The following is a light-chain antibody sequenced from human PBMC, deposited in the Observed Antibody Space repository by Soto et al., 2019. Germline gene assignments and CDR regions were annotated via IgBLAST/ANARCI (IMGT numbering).Light chain of an antibody. Sequence: EIVLTQSPGTLSLSPGERATLSCRASQSVSSSYLAWYQQKPGQAPRLLIYGASSRATGIPDRFSGSGSGTEFTLIISRLEPEDFSVYYCQQYGSSLLFTFGPGTKVDIK. CDR2: GAS. J-gene: IGKJ3*01. CDR1: QSVSSSY. CDR3: QQYGSSLLFT. V-gene: IGKV3-20*01.